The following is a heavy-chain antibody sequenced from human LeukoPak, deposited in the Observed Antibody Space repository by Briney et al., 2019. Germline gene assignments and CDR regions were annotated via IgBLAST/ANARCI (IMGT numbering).Heavy chain of an antibody. CDR3: ARFPLNLIVGAPQKAFDI. CDR2: IYSGGST. V-gene: IGHV3-53*01. Sequence: GGSLRLSCAASEFTVSSNYMSWVRQAPGKGLEWVSVIYSGGSTYYADSVKGRFTISRDNSKNTLYLQMNSLRAEDTAVYYCARFPLNLIVGAPQKAFDIWGQGTMVTVSS. CDR1: EFTVSSNY. D-gene: IGHD1-26*01. J-gene: IGHJ3*02.